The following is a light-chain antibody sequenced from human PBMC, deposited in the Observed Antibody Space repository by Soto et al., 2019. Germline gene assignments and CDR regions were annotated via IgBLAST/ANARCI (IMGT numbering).Light chain of an antibody. CDR1: QGINNY. J-gene: IGKJ1*01. CDR3: QHRGY. CDR2: SAS. Sequence: DIQLTQSPSFLSASVGDRVTITCRASQGINNYLAWYQQRPGKAPKLLIHSASTLQFGVPSRFSGSGSGSEFTFTVSSLQAEDIGTYYCQHRGYFGRGTKVEIK. V-gene: IGKV1-9*01.